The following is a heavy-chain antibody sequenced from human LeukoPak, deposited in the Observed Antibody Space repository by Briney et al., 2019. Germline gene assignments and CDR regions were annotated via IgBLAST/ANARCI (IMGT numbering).Heavy chain of an antibody. CDR1: GFTFSSYA. Sequence: PGGSLRLSCAASGFTFSSYAMSWVRQAPGKGLEWVSAISGSGGSTYYADSVKGRFTISRDNSKNTLYLQMNSLRAEDTAVYYCAKVGEYCGGDCYSGLFDYWGQGTLVTVSS. CDR3: AKVGEYCGGDCYSGLFDY. J-gene: IGHJ4*02. CDR2: ISGSGGST. D-gene: IGHD2-21*02. V-gene: IGHV3-23*01.